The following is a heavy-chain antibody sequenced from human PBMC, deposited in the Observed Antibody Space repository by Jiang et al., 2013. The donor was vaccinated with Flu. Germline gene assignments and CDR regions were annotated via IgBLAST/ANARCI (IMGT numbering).Heavy chain of an antibody. J-gene: IGHJ4*02. D-gene: IGHD3-22*01. Sequence: SGAEVKKPGSSVKVSCKASGGTFSSYAISWVRQAPGQGLEWMGGIIPIFGTANYAQKFQGRVTITADESTSTAYMELSSLRSEDTAVYYCARGPLDGGYYDSSGYYFSFVYWGQGTLVTVSS. V-gene: IGHV1-69*01. CDR3: ARGPLDGGYYDSSGYYFSFVY. CDR2: IIPIFGTA. CDR1: GGTFSSYA.